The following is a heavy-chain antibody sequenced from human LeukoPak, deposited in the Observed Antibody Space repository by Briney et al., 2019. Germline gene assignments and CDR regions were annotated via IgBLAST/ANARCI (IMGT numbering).Heavy chain of an antibody. CDR3: ASGSGSYRTPYYYMDV. D-gene: IGHD3-10*01. J-gene: IGHJ6*03. V-gene: IGHV3-53*01. Sequence: GGSLRLSCAASGFTVSSNYMSWVRQAPGKGLEWVSIIYSGGSTYYADSVRGRFTISRDNSKNTLYLQMNSLRAEDTAVYYCASGSGSYRTPYYYMDVWGKGTTVTVSS. CDR2: IYSGGST. CDR1: GFTVSSNY.